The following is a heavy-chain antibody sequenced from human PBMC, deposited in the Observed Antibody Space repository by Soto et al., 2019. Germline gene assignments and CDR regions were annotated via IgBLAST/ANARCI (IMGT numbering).Heavy chain of an antibody. J-gene: IGHJ3*02. CDR2: INPNGGST. D-gene: IGHD3-16*01. Sequence: QVQLVQSGAEVKKPGASVKISCKASGYSFTSQYVHWVRQAPGQGLEWMGIINPNGGSTTYAQKLQGRGATARDPPPSTGYTGRGSLRTGGTGVDYFGREKGARPGGGGTEPLDIWGQGTMVTVAS. CDR3: GREKGARPGGGGTEPLDI. CDR1: GYSFTSQY. V-gene: IGHV1-46*01.